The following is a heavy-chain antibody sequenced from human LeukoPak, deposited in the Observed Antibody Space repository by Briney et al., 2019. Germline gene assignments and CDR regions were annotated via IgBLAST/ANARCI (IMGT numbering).Heavy chain of an antibody. CDR1: GYALTGSY. Sequence: VASLKVSCKPSGYALTGSYMYWVRQAPGQGLEWMGWINPNSGDTNYAQMFQGRVTMTRDTSISTAYMELSRLTSDDTAVYYCARATGWLPFDYWGQGTLVTVSS. V-gene: IGHV1-2*02. CDR3: ARATGWLPFDY. J-gene: IGHJ4*02. D-gene: IGHD1-1*01. CDR2: INPNSGDT.